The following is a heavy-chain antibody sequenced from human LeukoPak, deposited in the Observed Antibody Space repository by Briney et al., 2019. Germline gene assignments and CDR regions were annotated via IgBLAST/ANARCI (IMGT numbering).Heavy chain of an antibody. CDR3: ASDMRTGTTSPYYYMDV. D-gene: IGHD1-7*01. Sequence: GASVEVSCKASGGTFSSYAISWVRQAPGQGLEWMGRIIPIFGTANYAQKFQGRVTITADKSTSTAYMELSSLRSEDTAVYYCASDMRTGTTSPYYYMDVWGKGTTVTVSS. V-gene: IGHV1-69*06. CDR2: IIPIFGTA. CDR1: GGTFSSYA. J-gene: IGHJ6*03.